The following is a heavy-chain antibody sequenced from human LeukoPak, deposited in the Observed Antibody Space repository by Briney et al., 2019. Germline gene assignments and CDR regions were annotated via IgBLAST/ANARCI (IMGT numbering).Heavy chain of an antibody. Sequence: ASVNVSCKASGYTFTGYYMHWVREAPGQGLEWMGWINPNSGGTNYAQKCQGRVTMTRDTSISTAYMELSRLRSDDTAVYYCARGWSYYGSGSYYIDPHFDYWGQGTLVTVSS. CDR1: GYTFTGYY. D-gene: IGHD3-10*01. CDR3: ARGWSYYGSGSYYIDPHFDY. J-gene: IGHJ4*02. CDR2: INPNSGGT. V-gene: IGHV1-2*02.